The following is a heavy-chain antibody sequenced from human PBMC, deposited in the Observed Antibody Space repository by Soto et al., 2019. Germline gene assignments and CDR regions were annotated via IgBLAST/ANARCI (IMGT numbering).Heavy chain of an antibody. V-gene: IGHV4-31*03. J-gene: IGHJ6*02. CDR3: ARTQYSSGWAARLYYYYGMDV. CDR2: IYYSGST. D-gene: IGHD6-19*01. CDR1: GGSISSGGYY. Sequence: QVQLQESGPGLVKPSQTLSLTCTVSGGSISSGGYYWSWIRQHPGKGLEWIGYIYYSGSTYYNPSLKSRVTISVDTSKNQFSLKLSSVTAADTAVYYCARTQYSSGWAARLYYYYGMDVWGQGTTVTVSS.